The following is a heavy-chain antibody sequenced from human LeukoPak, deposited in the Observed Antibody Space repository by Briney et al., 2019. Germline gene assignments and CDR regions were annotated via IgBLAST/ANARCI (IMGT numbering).Heavy chain of an antibody. CDR2: IPYDGSNK. J-gene: IGHJ6*02. V-gene: IGHV3-30-3*01. Sequence: GGSLRLSCAASGFTFSSYAMHWVRQAPGKGLEWVAVIPYDGSNKYYADSVKGRFTISRDNSKNTLYLQMYSLRAEDTAVYYCARDSDCGGDCYPLYYYYYGMDVWGQGTTVTVSS. D-gene: IGHD2-21*02. CDR1: GFTFSSYA. CDR3: ARDSDCGGDCYPLYYYYYGMDV.